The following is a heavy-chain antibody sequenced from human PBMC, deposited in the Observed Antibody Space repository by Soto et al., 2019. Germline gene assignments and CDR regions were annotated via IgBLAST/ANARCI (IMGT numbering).Heavy chain of an antibody. CDR2: IIPLLGST. D-gene: IGHD2-21*01. Sequence: QVQVEQSGAEVKKPGSSLKVSCKTSGGPFSSQAFNWVRQARGHGLEWMGGIIPLLGSTTYAQKFQDRVTFTADESTSTVYMELRSLRSEDTATYFCAMSDCPYIYYVIDVWGRGTTVTVSS. CDR3: AMSDCPYIYYVIDV. CDR1: GGPFSSQA. V-gene: IGHV1-69*01. J-gene: IGHJ6*02.